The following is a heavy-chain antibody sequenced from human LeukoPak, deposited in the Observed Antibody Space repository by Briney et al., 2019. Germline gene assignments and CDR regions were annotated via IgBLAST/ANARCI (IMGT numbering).Heavy chain of an antibody. CDR2: INPNSGGT. D-gene: IGHD3-9*01. V-gene: IGHV1-2*02. Sequence: GASVKVSCKASGYTFTGYYTRWVRQAPGQGLEWMGWINPNSGGTNYAQKFQGRVTMTRDTSISTAYMELSRLRSDDTAVYYCATPVGILTGYYNFDYWGQGTLVTVSS. J-gene: IGHJ4*02. CDR3: ATPVGILTGYYNFDY. CDR1: GYTFTGYY.